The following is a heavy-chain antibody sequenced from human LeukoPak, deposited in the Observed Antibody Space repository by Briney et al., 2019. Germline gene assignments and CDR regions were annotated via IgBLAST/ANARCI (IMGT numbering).Heavy chain of an antibody. CDR2: IKQDGSEK. V-gene: IGHV3-7*01. CDR1: VFTFSSYW. D-gene: IGHD2-15*01. Sequence: GGSLRLSCAPSVFTFSSYWMSWVRQAPGKGREWVANIKQDGSEKYYVDSVKGRFTISRDNAKNSLYLQMNSLRAEDTAVYYCARGYSRSDYWGQGTLVTVSS. CDR3: ARGYSRSDY. J-gene: IGHJ4*02.